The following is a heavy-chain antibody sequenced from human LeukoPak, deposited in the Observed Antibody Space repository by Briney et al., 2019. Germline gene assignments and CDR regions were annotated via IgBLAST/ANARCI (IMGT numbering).Heavy chain of an antibody. Sequence: SETLSLTCTVSDGSISSYYWSWIRQPPGKGLEWIGYIYYSGNTNYNPSLKSRVTISVDTSKNQFSLKLNSVTAADTAVYYCARGRYCSGGSCYLVYWGQGTLVTVSS. D-gene: IGHD2-15*01. CDR2: IYYSGNT. J-gene: IGHJ4*02. CDR3: ARGRYCSGGSCYLVY. CDR1: DGSISSYY. V-gene: IGHV4-59*01.